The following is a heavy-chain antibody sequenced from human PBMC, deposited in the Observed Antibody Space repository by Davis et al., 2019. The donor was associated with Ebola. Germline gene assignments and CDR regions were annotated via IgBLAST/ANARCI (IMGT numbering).Heavy chain of an antibody. CDR2: IIPIFGTA. J-gene: IGHJ5*02. D-gene: IGHD1-7*01. CDR3: ADRSTTLGWFDP. Sequence: SVKVSCKASGYTFTSYGISWVRQAPGQGLEWMGGIIPIFGTANYAQKFQGRVTITADESTSTAYMELSSLRSEDTAVYYCADRSTTLGWFDPWGQGTLVTVSS. CDR1: GYTFTSYG. V-gene: IGHV1-69*13.